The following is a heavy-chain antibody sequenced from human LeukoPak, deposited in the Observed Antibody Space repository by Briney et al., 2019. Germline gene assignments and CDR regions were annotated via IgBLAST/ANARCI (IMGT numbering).Heavy chain of an antibody. CDR2: FDLEDGET. CDR3: ATQQLVRSVLRVQH. D-gene: IGHD6-13*01. CDR1: GYTLTELS. V-gene: IGHV1-24*01. J-gene: IGHJ1*01. Sequence: GASVKVSCKVSGYTLTELSMHWVRQAPGKGLGWMGRFDLEDGETIYAQKFQGRVTMTEDTYTNTAYMELSSLRSEDTAVYYCATQQLVRSVLRVQHWGQGTLVTVSS.